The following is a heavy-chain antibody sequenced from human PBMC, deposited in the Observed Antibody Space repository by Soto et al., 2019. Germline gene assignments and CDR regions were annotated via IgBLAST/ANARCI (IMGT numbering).Heavy chain of an antibody. CDR3: ARAGQTVSFFDF. V-gene: IGHV4-59*01. J-gene: IGHJ5*01. Sequence: QVQLQVSGPGLLRPSKTLSLTCRVSGASMTSYHWTWIRQSLGKGLEWIGNVYYNGATTYNPSLRSRVAISIDTSEKQFSLKLNSLTAADSATYFCARAGQTVSFFDFWAQGALVAISS. CDR2: VYYNGAT. CDR1: GASMTSYH. D-gene: IGHD4-17*01.